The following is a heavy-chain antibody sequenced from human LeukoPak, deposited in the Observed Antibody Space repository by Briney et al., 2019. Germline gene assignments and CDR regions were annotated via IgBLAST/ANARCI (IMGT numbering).Heavy chain of an antibody. CDR2: IIPILGIA. J-gene: IGHJ3*02. V-gene: IGHV1-69*04. Sequence: GASVKVSCKASGGTFSSYAISWVRQAPGQGLEWMGRIIPILGIANYAQKFQGRVTITADKSTSTAYMELSSLRSEDTAVYYCARRIEAASDAFDIWGQGTMVTVSS. D-gene: IGHD6-13*01. CDR3: ARRIEAASDAFDI. CDR1: GGTFSSYA.